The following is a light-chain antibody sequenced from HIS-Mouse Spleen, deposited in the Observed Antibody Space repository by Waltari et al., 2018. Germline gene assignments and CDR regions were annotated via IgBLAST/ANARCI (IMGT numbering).Light chain of an antibody. CDR2: EDS. V-gene: IGLV3-10*01. CDR3: YSTDSSGNHRV. Sequence: SYELTQPPSVSVSPGQPSRLTCAGDALPQKYASWYQQKSGQAPVLVIYEDSKRPSGIPERFSGSSSGTMATLTISGAQVEDEADYYCYSTDSSGNHRVFGGGTKLTVL. CDR1: ALPQKY. J-gene: IGLJ2*01.